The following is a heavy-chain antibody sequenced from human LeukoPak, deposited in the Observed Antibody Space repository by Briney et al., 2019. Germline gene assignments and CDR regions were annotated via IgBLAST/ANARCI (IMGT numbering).Heavy chain of an antibody. CDR2: INGRGDDT. J-gene: IGHJ4*02. D-gene: IGHD6-19*01. CDR3: AKGHRSSSSFFDS. V-gene: IGHV3-23*01. CDR1: SGFA. Sequence: PGGSLRLSCAAFSGFAMSWVRQAPGQGLEWVSAINGRGDDTYYPDSVKGRFTISRDNSNNTLYLQMNSLRAEDTAVYYCAKGHRSSSSFFDSWGQGILVTVSS.